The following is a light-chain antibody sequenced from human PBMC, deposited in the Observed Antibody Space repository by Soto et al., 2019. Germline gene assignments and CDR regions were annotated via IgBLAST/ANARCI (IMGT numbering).Light chain of an antibody. CDR1: QGVSRNY. V-gene: IGKV3-20*01. J-gene: IGKJ2*01. CDR3: QQYGTSLHT. CDR2: GAS. Sequence: EIVLTQSPGTLSLSPGERVTLSCRARQGVSRNYLAWYQQKRGQAPRLLIYGASNRATGIPDRFSGSGSGTDFTLTISRLESEDFAVYYCQQYGTSLHTFGQGTKLEIK.